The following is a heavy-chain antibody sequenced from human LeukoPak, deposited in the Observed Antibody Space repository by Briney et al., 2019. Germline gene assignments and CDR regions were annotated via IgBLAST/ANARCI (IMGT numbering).Heavy chain of an antibody. Sequence: SETLSLTCTVSGGSISSYYWSWIRQPPGKGLEWIGYIYYSGSTNYNPSLKSRVTISVDTSKNQFSLKLNSVTAADTAVYYCARVHGDYVYLPWFDPWGQGTLVTVSS. CDR1: GGSISSYY. CDR3: ARVHGDYVYLPWFDP. CDR2: IYYSGST. D-gene: IGHD4-17*01. J-gene: IGHJ5*02. V-gene: IGHV4-59*01.